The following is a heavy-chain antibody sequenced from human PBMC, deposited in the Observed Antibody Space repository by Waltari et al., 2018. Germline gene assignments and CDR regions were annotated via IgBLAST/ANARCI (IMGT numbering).Heavy chain of an antibody. CDR3: ANGDSSSSLTASFDY. Sequence: QVQLVHSGAEVKKPGSSVKVSCTASGRTFSSYAISWVRQAPGQGLEWMGRIIPIFGTANYAQKFQGRVTITADKSTSTAYMELSSLRSEDTAVYYCANGDSSSSLTASFDYWGQGTLVTVSS. CDR2: IIPIFGTA. CDR1: GRTFSSYA. D-gene: IGHD6-6*01. V-gene: IGHV1-69*14. J-gene: IGHJ4*02.